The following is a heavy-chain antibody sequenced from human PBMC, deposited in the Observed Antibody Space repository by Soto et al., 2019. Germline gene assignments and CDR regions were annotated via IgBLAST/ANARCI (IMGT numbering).Heavy chain of an antibody. CDR1: GFIFSGSA. J-gene: IGHJ6*02. D-gene: IGHD2-2*02. CDR3: ARGQGAAIGDYYYHGMDV. Sequence: GGSLRLSCAASGFIFSGSAIHWVRQASGKGLEWVGRIRSRANNFATSSAASVKGRFTFSRDDSKNTAYLQMNTLKPEDTAVYYCARGQGAAIGDYYYHGMDVWRQRTTVTVSS. CDR2: IRSRANNFAT. V-gene: IGHV3-73*01.